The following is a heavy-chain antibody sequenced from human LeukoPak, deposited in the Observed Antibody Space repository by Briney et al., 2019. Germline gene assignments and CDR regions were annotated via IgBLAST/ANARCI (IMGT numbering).Heavy chain of an antibody. J-gene: IGHJ4*02. CDR2: IYYSGST. Sequence: SETLSLTCTVSGGSISSYYWSWIRQPPGKGLEWIGYIYYSGSTNYNSSLKSRVTISVDTSKNQFSLKLSSVTAADTAVYYCARENRDTAMVFDYWGQGTLVTVSS. CDR1: GGSISSYY. V-gene: IGHV4-59*01. CDR3: ARENRDTAMVFDY. D-gene: IGHD5-18*01.